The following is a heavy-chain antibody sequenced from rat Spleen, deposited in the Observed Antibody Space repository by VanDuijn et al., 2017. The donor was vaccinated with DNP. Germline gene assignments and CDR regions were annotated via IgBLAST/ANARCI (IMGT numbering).Heavy chain of an antibody. V-gene: IGHV5-7*01. J-gene: IGHJ2*01. CDR2: INYDGSGT. CDR3: ARPDS. Sequence: EVQLEESGGGLVQPGRSLKLSCVASGFTFSDYNMAWVRQAPKKGLEWVATINYDGSGTYYRDSVRGRFTISRDNAKTTLYLQMDSLRSEDTATYYCARPDSWGQGVMVTVSS. CDR1: GFTFSDYN.